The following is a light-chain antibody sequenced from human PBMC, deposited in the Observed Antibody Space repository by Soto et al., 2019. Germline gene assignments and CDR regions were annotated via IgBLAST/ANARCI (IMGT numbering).Light chain of an antibody. CDR3: QQYKFLRT. J-gene: IGKJ1*01. Sequence: IVMTQSPATLSVSPGERATLSCRAGQSIDNMLAWYQQRPGQAPRLLIYAASTRATGIPARFSGSGSGTEITLTISGLQSEDFGVYYCQQYKFLRTFGQGTNVEIK. CDR1: QSIDNM. V-gene: IGKV3-15*01. CDR2: AAS.